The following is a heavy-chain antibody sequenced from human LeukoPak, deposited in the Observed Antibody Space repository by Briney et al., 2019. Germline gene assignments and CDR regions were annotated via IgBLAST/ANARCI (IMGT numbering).Heavy chain of an antibody. Sequence: SQTLSLTCAVSGGSISSGGYSWSWIRQPPGKGLEWIGYIYHSGSTYYNPSLKSRVTISVDTSKNQFSLKLSSVTAADTAVYYCARRVDTARGPYFDYWGQGTLVTVSS. CDR3: ARRVDTARGPYFDY. D-gene: IGHD5-18*01. CDR2: IYHSGST. J-gene: IGHJ4*02. CDR1: GGSISSGGYS. V-gene: IGHV4-30-2*01.